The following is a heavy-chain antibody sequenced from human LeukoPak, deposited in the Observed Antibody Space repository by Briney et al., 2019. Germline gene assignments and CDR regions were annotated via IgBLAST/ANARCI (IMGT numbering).Heavy chain of an antibody. D-gene: IGHD3-10*01. Sequence: ASVKVSCKASGYTFTGHYMHWVRQAPGQGLEWMGWINPNSGGTNYAQKFQGRVTMTRDTSISTAYMELSRLRSDDTAVYYCARDLEYYYGSGSYKGPDYWGQGTLVTVSS. CDR1: GYTFTGHY. V-gene: IGHV1-2*02. J-gene: IGHJ4*02. CDR3: ARDLEYYYGSGSYKGPDY. CDR2: INPNSGGT.